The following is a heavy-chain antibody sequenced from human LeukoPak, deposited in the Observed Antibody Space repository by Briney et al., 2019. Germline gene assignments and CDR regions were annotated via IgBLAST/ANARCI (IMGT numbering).Heavy chain of an antibody. CDR3: ARDKGYYDSSGYYFPYFDY. CDR1: GFTFSSYW. Sequence: GGSLRLSCAASGFTFSSYWMHWVRHAPGKGLVWVSRINSDGSSTIYADSVKGRFTISRDNAKNTLYLQMNSLRAEDTAVYYCARDKGYYDSSGYYFPYFDYWGQGTLVTVSS. CDR2: INSDGSST. J-gene: IGHJ4*02. D-gene: IGHD3-22*01. V-gene: IGHV3-74*01.